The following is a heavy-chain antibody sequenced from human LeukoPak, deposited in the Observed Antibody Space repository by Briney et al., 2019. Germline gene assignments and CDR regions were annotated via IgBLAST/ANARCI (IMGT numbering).Heavy chain of an antibody. D-gene: IGHD2-21*01. CDR1: GFTFSSNT. CDR2: IDSDGTGT. J-gene: IGHJ5*02. V-gene: IGHV3-74*01. Sequence: GGSLRLSCAASGFTFSSNTMNWVRQAPGKGLVWVSRIDSDGTGTIYADSVRGRFTISRDNAKNTMYLQMNSLRAEDTAVYYCTREGLDPWGQGTLVTVSS. CDR3: TREGLDP.